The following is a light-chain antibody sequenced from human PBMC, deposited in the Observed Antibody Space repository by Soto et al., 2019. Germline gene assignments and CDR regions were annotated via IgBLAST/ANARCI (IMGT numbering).Light chain of an antibody. CDR1: KLGDKY. CDR2: QDS. V-gene: IGLV3-1*01. J-gene: IGLJ2*01. CDR3: QAWDSSTLV. Sequence: SYELTQPPSVSVSPGQTASITCSGDKLGDKYACWYQQKPGQSPVLVIYQDSKRPSGIPERFSGSNSGNTATLTISGTQAMDEADYYCQAWDSSTLVFGGGTMLTVL.